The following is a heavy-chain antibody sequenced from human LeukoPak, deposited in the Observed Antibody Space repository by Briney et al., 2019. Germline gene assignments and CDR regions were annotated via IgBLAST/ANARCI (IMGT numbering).Heavy chain of an antibody. J-gene: IGHJ4*02. CDR3: AKDLRFGEQR. Sequence: GGSLRLSCAASGFTFNNYAMSWVRQAPGKGLEWVSAISGGGFATYYADSVKGRFTVSRDNSKNTLYLQMNSLRAEDTAMYYCAKDLRFGEQRGGQGTLITVSS. D-gene: IGHD3-10*01. CDR1: GFTFNNYA. V-gene: IGHV3-23*01. CDR2: ISGGGFAT.